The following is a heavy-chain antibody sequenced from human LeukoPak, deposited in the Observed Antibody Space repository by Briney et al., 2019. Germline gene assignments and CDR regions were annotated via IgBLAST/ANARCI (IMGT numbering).Heavy chain of an antibody. D-gene: IGHD3-22*01. V-gene: IGHV3-7*01. Sequence: PGGSLRLSCAASGFTFSSYAMSWVRQAPGKGLEWVANIKEDGSEKYYVESVEGRFTIARDNAKNSLYLQMNGLRAEDTAVYYCARDRYDSSGYYSFFDYWGQGALVTVSS. CDR1: GFTFSSYA. J-gene: IGHJ4*02. CDR3: ARDRYDSSGYYSFFDY. CDR2: IKEDGSEK.